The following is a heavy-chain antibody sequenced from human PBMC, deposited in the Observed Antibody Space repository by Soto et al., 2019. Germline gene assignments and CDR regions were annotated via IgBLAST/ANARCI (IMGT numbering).Heavy chain of an antibody. J-gene: IGHJ4*02. CDR1: GGSISSGGYY. D-gene: IGHD1-7*01. V-gene: IGHV4-31*03. Sequence: SETLSLTCTVSGGSISSGGYYWSWIRQHPGKGLEWIGYIYYSGSTYYNPSLKSRVTISVDTSKNQFSLKLSSVTAADTAVYYCARGGAFSWNYIHYWGQGTLVTVSS. CDR2: IYYSGST. CDR3: ARGGAFSWNYIHY.